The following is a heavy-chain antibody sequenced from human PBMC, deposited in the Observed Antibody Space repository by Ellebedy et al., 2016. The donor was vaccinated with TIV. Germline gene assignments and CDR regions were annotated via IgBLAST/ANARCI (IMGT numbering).Heavy chain of an antibody. CDR1: GFTFSSYA. Sequence: GGSLRLSCAASGFTFSSYAMSWVRQAPGRGLEWVSAISGSGGSTYYADSVKGRFTISRDNSKNTLYLQMNSLRAEDTAVYYCAKDVGFGESKVHLYYFDYWGQGTLVTVSS. D-gene: IGHD3-10*01. J-gene: IGHJ4*02. CDR2: ISGSGGST. V-gene: IGHV3-23*01. CDR3: AKDVGFGESKVHLYYFDY.